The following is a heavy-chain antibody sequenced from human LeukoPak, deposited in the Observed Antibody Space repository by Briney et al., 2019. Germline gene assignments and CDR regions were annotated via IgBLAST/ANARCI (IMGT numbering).Heavy chain of an antibody. D-gene: IGHD6-13*01. V-gene: IGHV4-61*02. CDR2: IYTSGST. CDR3: ATIAAAGDRPYYYYYMDV. J-gene: IGHJ6*03. CDR1: GGSISSGSYS. Sequence: SETLSLTCTVSGGSISSGSYSWSWIRQPAGKGLEWIGRIYTSGSTNYNPSLKSRVTISVDTSKNQFSLKLSSVTAADTAVYYCATIAAAGDRPYYYYYMDVWGKGTTVTVSS.